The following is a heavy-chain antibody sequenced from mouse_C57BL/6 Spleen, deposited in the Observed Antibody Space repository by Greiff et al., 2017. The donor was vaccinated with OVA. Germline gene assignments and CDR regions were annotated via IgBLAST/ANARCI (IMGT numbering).Heavy chain of an antibody. Sequence: QVQLQQSGPELVKPGASVKISCKASGYAFSSSWMNWVKQRPGKGLEWIGRIYPGDGDTNYNGKFKGKATLTADKSSSTAYMQLSSLTSEDSAVYFCARKGYYGSDYWGQGTTLTVSS. V-gene: IGHV1-82*01. CDR2: IYPGDGDT. CDR1: GYAFSSSW. CDR3: ARKGYYGSDY. J-gene: IGHJ2*01. D-gene: IGHD1-1*01.